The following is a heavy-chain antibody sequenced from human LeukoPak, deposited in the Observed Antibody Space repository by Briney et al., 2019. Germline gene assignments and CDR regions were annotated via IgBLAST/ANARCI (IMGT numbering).Heavy chain of an antibody. CDR1: GYIFNDYD. CDR3: AREPTRGRAGDNSFDI. J-gene: IGHJ3*02. CDR2: MNPNSGNT. V-gene: IGHV1-8*01. Sequence: ASVKVSCKASGYIFNDYDINWVRQAAGQGLEWRGWMNPNSGNTGYAQKFQGRITMTRDTSITTAYMELSRLMPEDTAVYYCAREPTRGRAGDNSFDIWGQGTMVTVSS. D-gene: IGHD7-27*01.